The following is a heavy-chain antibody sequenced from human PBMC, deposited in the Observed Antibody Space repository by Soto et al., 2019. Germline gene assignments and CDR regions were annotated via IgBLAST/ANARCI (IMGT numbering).Heavy chain of an antibody. V-gene: IGHV4-30-4*01. J-gene: IGHJ5*02. D-gene: IGHD4-17*01. CDR1: GGSISSGDYY. CDR2: IYYSGST. CDR3: AREMTTVTTTIPNWFDP. Sequence: PSETLSLTCTVSGGSISSGDYYWSWIRQPPGKGLEWIGYIYYSGSTYYNPSLKSRVTISVDTSKNQFSLKLSSVTAADTAVYYCAREMTTVTTTIPNWFDPWGQGTLVTVS.